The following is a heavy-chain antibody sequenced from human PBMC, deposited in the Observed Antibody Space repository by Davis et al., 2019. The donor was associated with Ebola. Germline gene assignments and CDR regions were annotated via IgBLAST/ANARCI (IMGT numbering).Heavy chain of an antibody. D-gene: IGHD1-26*01. J-gene: IGHJ2*01. V-gene: IGHV5-51*01. CDR3: ARGEQGFWWFDL. CDR1: GYSFTNYC. CDR2: IYPGDSET. Sequence: GESLKIPCKGSGYSFTNYCIGWVRQMPGKGLEWMGIIYPGDSETRYSPSFQGQVTISADKSIRTAYLQWSSLKASDTAMYYCARGEQGFWWFDLWGRGTLVTVSS.